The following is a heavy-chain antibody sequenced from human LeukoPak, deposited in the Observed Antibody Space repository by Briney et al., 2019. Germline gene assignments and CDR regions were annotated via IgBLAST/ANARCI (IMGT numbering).Heavy chain of an antibody. V-gene: IGHV2-5*02. CDR2: IYWDDDK. J-gene: IGHJ3*02. CDR3: AHFRLSLDAFDI. Sequence: KASGPTLVNPTQTLTLTCTFSGFSLSTSGVGVGWIRQPPGKALEWLALIYWDDDKRYSPSLKSRLTITKDTSKNQVVLTMNNMGPVDTATYFCAHFRLSLDAFDIWGQGTMVSVSS. D-gene: IGHD2/OR15-2a*01. CDR1: GFSLSTSGVG.